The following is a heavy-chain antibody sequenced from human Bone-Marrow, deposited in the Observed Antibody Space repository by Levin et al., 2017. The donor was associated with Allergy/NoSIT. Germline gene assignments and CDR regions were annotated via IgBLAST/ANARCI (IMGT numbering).Heavy chain of an antibody. V-gene: IGHV4-34*01. CDR3: ARRVVPAAKRAFDI. CDR2: INHSGST. Sequence: PSETLSLTCAVYGGSFSGYYWSWIRQPPGKGLEWIGEINHSGSTNYNPSLKSRVTISVDTSKNQFSLKLSSVTAADTAVYYCARRVVPAAKRAFDIWDQGTMVTVSS. D-gene: IGHD2-2*01. J-gene: IGHJ3*02. CDR1: GGSFSGYY.